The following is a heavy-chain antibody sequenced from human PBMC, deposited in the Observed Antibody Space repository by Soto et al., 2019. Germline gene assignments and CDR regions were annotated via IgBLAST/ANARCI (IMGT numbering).Heavy chain of an antibody. Sequence: QLHLVQSGAVVKKPGASVTVSCSASGYPVTAYYMHWVRQAPGRGLEWMGGINPATGAAKYTQTFPGRVTRTREPATRTVFKELSGPTTEDTAGFFWARGGGVGVAGSAAFDMWGQGTLVTVSS. J-gene: IGHJ3*02. D-gene: IGHD3-3*01. CDR1: GYPVTAYY. V-gene: IGHV1-2*02. CDR2: INPATGAA. CDR3: ARGGGVGVAGSAAFDM.